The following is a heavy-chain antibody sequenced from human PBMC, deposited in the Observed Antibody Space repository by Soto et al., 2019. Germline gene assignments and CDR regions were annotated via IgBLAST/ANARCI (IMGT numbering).Heavy chain of an antibody. CDR1: GYTFTSSV. Sequence: GASVKVSCKASGYTFTSSVISWLRQAPGQGLEWMGWISTYNGNTNYAQKFQGRLTMTTDTSTTTAYMELRSLRSDDTAVYSCARVQEVEPPANNFLDSSGQGSLVTVSS. D-gene: IGHD2-2*01. J-gene: IGHJ5*01. V-gene: IGHV1-18*01. CDR2: ISTYNGNT. CDR3: ARVQEVEPPANNFLDS.